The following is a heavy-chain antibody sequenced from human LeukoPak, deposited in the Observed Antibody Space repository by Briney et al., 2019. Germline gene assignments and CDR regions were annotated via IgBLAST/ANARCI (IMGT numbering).Heavy chain of an antibody. CDR3: ARDSLAGTEAFDI. CDR2: ISYSGIT. D-gene: IGHD6-13*01. J-gene: IGHJ3*02. CDR1: GASISTYY. V-gene: IGHV4-59*12. Sequence: PSETLSLTCTVSGASISTYYLNWIRQPPGKALEWIGYISYSGITNYYPSLKSRVTISVDKSKNQFSLKLSSVTAADTAVYYCARDSLAGTEAFDIWGQGTMVTVSS.